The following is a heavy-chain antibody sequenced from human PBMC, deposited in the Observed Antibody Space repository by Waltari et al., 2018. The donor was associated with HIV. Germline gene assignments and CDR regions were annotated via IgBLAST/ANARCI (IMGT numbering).Heavy chain of an antibody. J-gene: IGHJ4*02. CDR1: GGSISSSSYY. V-gene: IGHV4-39*01. CDR2: IYYSGST. D-gene: IGHD2-15*01. Sequence: QLQLQESGPGLVKPSETLSLTCTVSGGSISSSSYYWGWIRQPPGKGLEWIGSIYYSGSTSYNPSLKSRVTISVDTSKNHFSLKLSSVTAADTAVYYCARAVQGYCSGGSCENYFDYWGQGTLVTVSS. CDR3: ARAVQGYCSGGSCENYFDY.